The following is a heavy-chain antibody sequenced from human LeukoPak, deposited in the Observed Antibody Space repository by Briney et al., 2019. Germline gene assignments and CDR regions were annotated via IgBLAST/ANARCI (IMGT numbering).Heavy chain of an antibody. J-gene: IGHJ5*02. V-gene: IGHV1-2*02. Sequence: GASVKVSYKASGYTVTDNYMHWVRQAPGQGLEWMGWINPYSGATYYAQKFQGRVTMTRDTSISTAYMELSSLRSDDTALYYCARDYDGGSLPGFDPWGQGTLVTVSS. CDR1: GYTVTDNY. CDR3: ARDYDGGSLPGFDP. D-gene: IGHD1-26*01. CDR2: INPYSGAT.